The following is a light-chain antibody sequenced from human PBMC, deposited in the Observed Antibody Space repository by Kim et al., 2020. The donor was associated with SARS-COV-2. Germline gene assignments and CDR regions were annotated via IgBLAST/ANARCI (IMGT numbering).Light chain of an antibody. CDR3: SSYTSSSTLV. CDR1: SSDVGGYNY. Sequence: QSVLTQPASVSGSPGQSITISCTGTSSDVGGYNYVSWYQQHPGKAPKLMIYDVSNRPSGVSNRFSGSKSGNTASLTIYGLQAEDEADYYCSSYTSSSTLVFGGGTQLTVL. V-gene: IGLV2-14*03. CDR2: DVS. J-gene: IGLJ2*01.